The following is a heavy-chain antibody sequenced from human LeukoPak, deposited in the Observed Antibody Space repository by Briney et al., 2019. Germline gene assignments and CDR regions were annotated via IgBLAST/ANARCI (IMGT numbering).Heavy chain of an antibody. Sequence: ASVKVSCKASGYTFTGYYMHWVRQAPGQGLEWMGWINPNSGGTNYAQKFQGRVTMTRDTSISTAYMELSRLRSDDTAVYYCAREPWRLDAFDIWGQGTMVTVSS. D-gene: IGHD3-3*01. CDR2: INPNSGGT. CDR3: AREPWRLDAFDI. CDR1: GYTFTGYY. J-gene: IGHJ3*02. V-gene: IGHV1-2*02.